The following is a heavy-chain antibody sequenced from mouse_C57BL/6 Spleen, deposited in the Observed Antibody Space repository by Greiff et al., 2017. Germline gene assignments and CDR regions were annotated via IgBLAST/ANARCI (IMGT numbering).Heavy chain of an antibody. Sequence: QVQLKQPGAELVKPGASVKLSCKASGYTFTSYWMQWVKQRPGQGLEWIGEIDPSDSYTNYNQKFKGKATLTVDTSSSTAYMQLSSLTSEDSAVYYWARRRIYDGYYGAMDYWGQGTSVTVSS. CDR2: IDPSDSYT. CDR1: GYTFTSYW. J-gene: IGHJ4*01. D-gene: IGHD2-3*01. V-gene: IGHV1-50*01. CDR3: ARRRIYDGYYGAMDY.